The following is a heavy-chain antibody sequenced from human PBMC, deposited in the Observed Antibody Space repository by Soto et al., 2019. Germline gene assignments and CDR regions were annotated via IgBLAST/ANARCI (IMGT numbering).Heavy chain of an antibody. J-gene: IGHJ3*02. CDR2: IYHSGST. Sequence: PSETLSLTCAVSGVSISSGGYSWGCIRQPPGKGLEWIGYIYHSGSTYYNPSLKSRVTMSVDTSKNQFSLKLSSVTAVDTAVYYCARKNGVLDAFDIWGQGTMVTVSS. D-gene: IGHD4-17*01. CDR1: GVSISSGGYS. V-gene: IGHV4-30-2*01. CDR3: ARKNGVLDAFDI.